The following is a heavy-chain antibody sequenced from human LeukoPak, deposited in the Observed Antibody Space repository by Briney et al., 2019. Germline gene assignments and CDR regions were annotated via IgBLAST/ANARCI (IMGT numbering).Heavy chain of an antibody. D-gene: IGHD5-24*01. CDR2: ISGNGNTI. Sequence: PGGSLRLSCATSGFLFHLYAIYWVRQAPGKGLEWVSLISGNGNTISYADSVRGRFTISRDNTKNSLYLQMDSLTTEDTAVYYCARDDGASPLLDFWGQGTLVTVSS. J-gene: IGHJ4*02. V-gene: IGHV3-43*02. CDR1: GFLFHLYA. CDR3: ARDDGASPLLDF.